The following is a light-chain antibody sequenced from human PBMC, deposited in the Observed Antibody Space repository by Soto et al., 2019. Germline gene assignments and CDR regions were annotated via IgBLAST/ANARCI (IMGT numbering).Light chain of an antibody. CDR2: GSS. CDR1: QTIHNNY. CDR3: HQYGSSPPYT. V-gene: IGKV3-20*01. J-gene: IGKJ2*01. Sequence: EVVLTQSPGTLSLSPGERATLSCRGSQTIHNNYLAWYQQRPGQAPRLLIYGSSDRATGIPDRFSGSESGTDFTHTISRLEPEDFAFYYCHQYGSSPPYTFGQGTKLEI.